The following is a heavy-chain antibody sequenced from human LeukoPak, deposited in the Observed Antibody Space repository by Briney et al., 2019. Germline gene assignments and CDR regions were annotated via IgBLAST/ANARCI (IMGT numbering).Heavy chain of an antibody. Sequence: GGSLRLSCAASGFTFSSYAMSWVRQAPGKGLEWVANIKQDGSEKYYVDSVKGRFTISRDNAKNSLYLQMNSLRAEDTAVYYCARGKPWNYDFWSGYYQYYFDYWGQGTLVTVSS. CDR2: IKQDGSEK. CDR3: ARGKPWNYDFWSGYYQYYFDY. D-gene: IGHD3-3*01. CDR1: GFTFSSYA. J-gene: IGHJ4*02. V-gene: IGHV3-7*01.